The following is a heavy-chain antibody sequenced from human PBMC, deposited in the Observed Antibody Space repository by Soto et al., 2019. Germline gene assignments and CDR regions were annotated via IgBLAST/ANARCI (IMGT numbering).Heavy chain of an antibody. CDR3: AKDSMSGYDYHSFDF. J-gene: IGHJ4*02. V-gene: IGHV1-2*02. D-gene: IGHD5-12*01. CDR2: ISPNSGGT. Sequence: ASVKVSCKASGYTFTAYYIHWVRQAPGQGLEWMGWISPNSGGTNYAQKSQGRVTMTRDTSITTVYMELSRLSSDDTALYYCAKDSMSGYDYHSFDFWGQGALVTVSS. CDR1: GYTFTAYY.